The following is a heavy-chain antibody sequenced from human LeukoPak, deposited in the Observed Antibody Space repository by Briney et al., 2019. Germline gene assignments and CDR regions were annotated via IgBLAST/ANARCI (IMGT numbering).Heavy chain of an antibody. CDR3: ARMTTVTTEGI. V-gene: IGHV3-74*01. J-gene: IGHJ3*02. Sequence: GGSLRLSCAASGFTFSSYWMHWVRQAPGKGLVWVSRINSDGSSTSYADSVKGRFTSSRDNAKNILYLQMNNPRTEDTAVYYCARMTTVTTEGIWGQGTMVTVSS. CDR2: INSDGSST. CDR1: GFTFSSYW. D-gene: IGHD4-17*01.